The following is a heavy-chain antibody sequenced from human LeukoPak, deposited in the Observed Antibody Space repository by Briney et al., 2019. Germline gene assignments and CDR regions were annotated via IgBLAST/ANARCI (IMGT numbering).Heavy chain of an antibody. CDR1: GGSISSSSYY. J-gene: IGHJ4*02. CDR3: NIAARRAYYFDY. CDR2: IYYSGST. V-gene: IGHV4-39*01. Sequence: SETLSLTCTVSGGSISSSSYYWGWIRQPPGKGLEWSGSIYYSGSTYYNPSLKSRVTISVDTSKNQFSLKLSSVTAADTAVYYCNIAARRAYYFDYWGQGTLVTVSS. D-gene: IGHD6-6*01.